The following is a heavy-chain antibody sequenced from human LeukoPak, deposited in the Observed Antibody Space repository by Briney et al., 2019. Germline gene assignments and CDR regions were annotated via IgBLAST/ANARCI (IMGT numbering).Heavy chain of an antibody. CDR1: GGTFSSYA. Sequence: GASVKVSCKASGGTFSSYAISWVRQAPGQGLEWMGGIIPIFGTANYAQKFQGRVTITADESTSTAYMELSSLRSEDTAVYYCARDGDYYDSSGYTDYWGQGTLVTVSS. CDR3: ARDGDYYDSSGYTDY. CDR2: IIPIFGTA. V-gene: IGHV1-69*13. D-gene: IGHD3-22*01. J-gene: IGHJ4*02.